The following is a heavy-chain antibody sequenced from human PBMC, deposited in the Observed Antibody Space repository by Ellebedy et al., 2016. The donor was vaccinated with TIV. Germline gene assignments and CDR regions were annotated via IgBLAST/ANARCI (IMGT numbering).Heavy chain of an antibody. Sequence: GESLKISXAASGFTFSSYSMNWVRQAPGKGLEWVSSISSSSSYIYYADSVKGRFTISRDNAKNSLYLQMNSLRAEDTAVYYCARGYSGYIDYWGQGTLVTVSS. CDR2: ISSSSSYI. J-gene: IGHJ4*02. V-gene: IGHV3-21*01. CDR1: GFTFSSYS. CDR3: ARGYSGYIDY. D-gene: IGHD1-26*01.